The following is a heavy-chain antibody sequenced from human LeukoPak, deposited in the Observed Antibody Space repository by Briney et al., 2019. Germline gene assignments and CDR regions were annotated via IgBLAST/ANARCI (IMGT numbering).Heavy chain of an antibody. Sequence: SETLSLTCSISGGSISSYHWNWIRQPPGKGLEWIGYISYSGSTNYNPSLKSRVTISVDTSKNQFSLKLSSVTAADTAVYYCARVSGSFMTGCVDYWGQGNLVTVSS. D-gene: IGHD3-9*01. J-gene: IGHJ4*02. V-gene: IGHV4-59*01. CDR3: ARVSGSFMTGCVDY. CDR2: ISYSGST. CDR1: GGSISSYH.